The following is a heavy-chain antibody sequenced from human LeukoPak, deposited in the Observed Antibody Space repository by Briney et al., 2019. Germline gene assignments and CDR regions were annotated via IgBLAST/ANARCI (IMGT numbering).Heavy chain of an antibody. D-gene: IGHD3-16*01. CDR1: GYTFTAYY. CDR3: ARGSGGMQGRGRDWFDP. CDR2: INPNSGGT. J-gene: IGHJ5*02. Sequence: GASVKVSCKASGYTFTAYYMHWVRQAPGQGLEWMGWINPNSGGTVYAQNFQGRVTMTRDTSISTAYMELNRLRSDDTAVYYCARGSGGMQGRGRDWFDPWGQGTLVTVSS. V-gene: IGHV1-2*02.